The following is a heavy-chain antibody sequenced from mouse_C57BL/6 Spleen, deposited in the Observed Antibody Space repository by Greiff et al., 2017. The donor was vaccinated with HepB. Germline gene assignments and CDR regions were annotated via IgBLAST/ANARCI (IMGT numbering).Heavy chain of an antibody. V-gene: IGHV1-15*01. D-gene: IGHD1-1*01. CDR1: GYTFTDYE. J-gene: IGHJ2*01. Sequence: LQESGAELVRPGASVTLSCKASGYTFTDYEMHWVKQTPVHGLEWIGAIDPETGGTAYNQKFKGKAILTADKSSSTAYMELRSLTSEDSAVYYCTRGTTVVSYFDYWGQGTTLTVSS. CDR2: IDPETGGT. CDR3: TRGTTVVSYFDY.